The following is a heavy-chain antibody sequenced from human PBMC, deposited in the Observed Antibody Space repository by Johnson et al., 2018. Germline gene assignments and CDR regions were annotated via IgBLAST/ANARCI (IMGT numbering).Heavy chain of an antibody. J-gene: IGHJ3*02. CDR1: GFTFSNYV. D-gene: IGHD3-22*01. V-gene: IGHV3-30-3*01. CDR3: ASAPSSGHYYAAFDI. Sequence: QVQLQESGGGLVQPGGSLRLSCAASGFTFSNYVMHWVRQAPGKGLEWVSVISYDGSAKYYADSVKGRFTISRDNSMNTLYLQVNSLRAEDTAVYSCASAPSSGHYYAAFDIWGQGTTVTVSS. CDR2: ISYDGSAK.